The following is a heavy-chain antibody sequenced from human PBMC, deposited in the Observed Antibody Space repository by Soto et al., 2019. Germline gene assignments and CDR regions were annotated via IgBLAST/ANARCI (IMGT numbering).Heavy chain of an antibody. Sequence: GSLRLSCAASGFTFSSYSMNWVRQAPGKGLEWVSSISSSSSYIYYADSVKGRFTISRDNAKNSLYLQMNSLRAEDTAVYYCASPSGYDSFGDYYYGMDVWGQGTTVT. D-gene: IGHD5-12*01. V-gene: IGHV3-21*01. CDR2: ISSSSSYI. CDR3: ASPSGYDSFGDYYYGMDV. J-gene: IGHJ6*02. CDR1: GFTFSSYS.